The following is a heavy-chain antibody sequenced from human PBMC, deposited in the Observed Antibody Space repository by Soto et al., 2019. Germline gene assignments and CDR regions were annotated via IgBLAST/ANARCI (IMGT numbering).Heavy chain of an antibody. CDR1: GFTFGDYA. J-gene: IGHJ6*02. Sequence: GGSLRLSCTASGFTFGDYAMSWVRQAPGKGLEWVGFIRSKAYGGTTEYAASVKGRFTISRDDSKSIAYLQMNSLKTEDTAVYCCSRDRTRGYSYGYGMDVWGQGTTVTVSS. D-gene: IGHD5-18*01. CDR3: SRDRTRGYSYGYGMDV. CDR2: IRSKAYGGTT. V-gene: IGHV3-49*04.